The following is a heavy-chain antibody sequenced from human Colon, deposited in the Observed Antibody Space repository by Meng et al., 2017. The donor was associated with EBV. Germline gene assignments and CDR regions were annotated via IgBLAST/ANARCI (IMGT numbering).Heavy chain of an antibody. CDR3: ARVSSGWDYFDY. V-gene: IGHV4-31*03. CDR1: GGSVSSGCYY. D-gene: IGHD6-19*01. Sequence: QVRLPGPGPGLGKPSQHLSLTCTASGGSVSSGCYYWTWIRQHPGKGLEWFGHIYYSGSTFYNPSLKRRVIISIDTSKNQFSLNLRSVTAADTAVYYCARVSSGWDYFDYWGQGTLVTVSS. J-gene: IGHJ4*02. CDR2: IYYSGST.